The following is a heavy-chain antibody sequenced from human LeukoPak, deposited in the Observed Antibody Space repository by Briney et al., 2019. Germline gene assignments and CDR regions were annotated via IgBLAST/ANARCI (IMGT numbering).Heavy chain of an antibody. Sequence: SETLSLTCTVSGGSISSYYWSWIRQPAGKGLEWIGRIYTSGSTNYNPSLKSRVTMSVDTSKNQFSLKLSSVTAADTAVYYCASSRIAAAGSPSYFDYWGQGTLVTVSS. V-gene: IGHV4-4*07. CDR2: IYTSGST. CDR1: GGSISSYY. D-gene: IGHD6-13*01. CDR3: ASSRIAAAGSPSYFDY. J-gene: IGHJ4*02.